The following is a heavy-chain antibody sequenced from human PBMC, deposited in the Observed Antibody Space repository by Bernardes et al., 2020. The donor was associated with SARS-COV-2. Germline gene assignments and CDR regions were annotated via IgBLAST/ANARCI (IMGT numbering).Heavy chain of an antibody. Sequence: GGSLRLSRAASGFTFSRYWMSWLRQAPGKGLEWVANINQDGSQRNYVDSVRGRFTISRDNAANSLYLQMNSLRAEDTAVYYCAKDSKWELRPEGSDYWGQGTLVTVSS. CDR1: GFTFSRYW. V-gene: IGHV3-7*05. D-gene: IGHD1-26*01. J-gene: IGHJ4*02. CDR2: INQDGSQR. CDR3: AKDSKWELRPEGSDY.